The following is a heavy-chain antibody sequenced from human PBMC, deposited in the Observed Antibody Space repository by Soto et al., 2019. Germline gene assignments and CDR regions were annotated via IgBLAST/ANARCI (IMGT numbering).Heavy chain of an antibody. CDR3: ATGRIRDNHYGMDV. CDR1: GFTFSNAW. CDR2: IKSKTDGGTT. J-gene: IGHJ6*02. D-gene: IGHD3-10*01. Sequence: EVQLVESGGGLIKPGGSLRLSCAASGFTFSNAWMSWVRQAPGKGLEWVGRIKSKTDGGTTHYAAPVKGRFTISRDDSKNTLYLQMNSLKTEDTAVYYCATGRIRDNHYGMDVWGQGTTVTVSS. V-gene: IGHV3-15*01.